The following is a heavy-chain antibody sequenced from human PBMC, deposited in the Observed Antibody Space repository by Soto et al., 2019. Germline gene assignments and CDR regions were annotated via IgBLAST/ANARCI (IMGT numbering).Heavy chain of an antibody. CDR2: ISHDGRNK. CDR1: GFTFSRYA. V-gene: IGHV3-30*04. CDR3: ARDLVFEAMIVVVITHFDY. J-gene: IGHJ4*02. Sequence: QVQLVESGGGVVQPGRSLRLSCAASGFTFSRYAMHWVRQAPGKGLEWVALISHDGRNKYYADSVKGRFTISRDNFKNTLYLQMNSLRVEDTAVYYCARDLVFEAMIVVVITHFDYWGQGTLVTVSS. D-gene: IGHD3-22*01.